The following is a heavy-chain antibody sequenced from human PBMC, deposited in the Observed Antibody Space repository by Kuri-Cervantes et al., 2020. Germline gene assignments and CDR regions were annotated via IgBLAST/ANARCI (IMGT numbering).Heavy chain of an antibody. Sequence: GESLKISCAASGFTFSSYGMHWVRQAPGKGLEWVGVIWYDGSNKYYADSVKGRFTISRDNSKNTLYLQMNSLRAEDTAVYYCAMGDNYGMDVWGQGTTVTVSS. CDR1: GFTFSSYG. CDR3: AMGDNYGMDV. V-gene: IGHV3-33*01. J-gene: IGHJ6*02. D-gene: IGHD3-16*01. CDR2: IWYDGSNK.